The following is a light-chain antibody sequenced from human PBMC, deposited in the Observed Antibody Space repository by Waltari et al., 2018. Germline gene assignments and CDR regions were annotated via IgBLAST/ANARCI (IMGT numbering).Light chain of an antibody. CDR1: QNINTW. V-gene: IGKV1-5*03. J-gene: IGKJ1*01. Sequence: DIQMTRSPSTLSASVGDRVPITCRASQNINTWLAWHQQKPGKAPKLLIYKASSLESGVPSRFSGSGSGTEYTLTISSLQPDDFATYYCLQYNGEPRTFGQGTKVEVK. CDR3: LQYNGEPRT. CDR2: KAS.